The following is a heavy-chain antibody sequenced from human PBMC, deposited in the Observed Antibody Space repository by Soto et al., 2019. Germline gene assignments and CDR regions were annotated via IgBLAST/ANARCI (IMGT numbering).Heavy chain of an antibody. CDR2: IYYSGST. Sequence: SETLSLTCTVSGGSISSGGYYWSWIRQHPGKGLEWIGYIYYSGSTYYNPSLKSRVTISVDTSKNQFSLKLSSVTAADTAVYYCARDKGGGSGWAGTPGAFDIWGQGTMVTV. CDR3: ARDKGGGSGWAGTPGAFDI. J-gene: IGHJ3*02. CDR1: GGSISSGGYY. V-gene: IGHV4-31*03. D-gene: IGHD6-19*01.